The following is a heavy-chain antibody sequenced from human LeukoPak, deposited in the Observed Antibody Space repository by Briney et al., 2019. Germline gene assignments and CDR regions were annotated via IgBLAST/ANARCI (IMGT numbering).Heavy chain of an antibody. V-gene: IGHV1-69*01. CDR1: GGTFISYA. CDR3: ARDRGSGGTTADY. D-gene: IGHD2-15*01. J-gene: IGHJ4*02. CDR2: IIPIFGTA. Sequence: SVKVSCKASGGTFISYAISWVRQAPGQGLEWMGGIIPIFGTANYAQKFQGRVTITADESTSTAYMELSSLRSEDTAVYYCARDRGSGGTTADYWGQGTLVTVSS.